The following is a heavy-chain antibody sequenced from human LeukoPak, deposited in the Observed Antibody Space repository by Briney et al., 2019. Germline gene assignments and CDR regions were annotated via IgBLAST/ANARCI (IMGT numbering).Heavy chain of an antibody. J-gene: IGHJ4*02. CDR3: ARRARGSYVTYYFDY. CDR2: ISNDGSNK. D-gene: IGHD1-26*01. Sequence: GGSLRLSCAASAFTFSSYGMHWVRQAPGKGLEWVAVISNDGSNKYYADSVKGRFTISRDNAKNSLYLQMNSLRAEDTALYYCARRARGSYVTYYFDYWGQGTLVTVSS. V-gene: IGHV3-30*03. CDR1: AFTFSSYG.